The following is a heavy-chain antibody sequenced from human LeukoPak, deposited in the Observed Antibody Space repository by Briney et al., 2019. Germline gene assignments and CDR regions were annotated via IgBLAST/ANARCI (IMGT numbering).Heavy chain of an antibody. D-gene: IGHD3-9*01. CDR1: GFTFSSQA. V-gene: IGHV4-31*02. CDR3: ARVAYDILTGYYPFDY. Sequence: LRLSCAASGFTFSSQAMGWVRQAPGKGLEWIGYIYYSGSTYYNPSLKSRVTISVDTSKNQFSLKLSSVTAADTAVYYCARVAYDILTGYYPFDYWGQGTLVTVSS. CDR2: IYYSGST. J-gene: IGHJ4*02.